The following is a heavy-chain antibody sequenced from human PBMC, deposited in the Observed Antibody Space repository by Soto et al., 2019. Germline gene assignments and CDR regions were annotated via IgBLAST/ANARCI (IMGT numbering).Heavy chain of an antibody. CDR2: ISSTTNYI. Sequence: PGGSLRLSCAASGFTFTRYSMNWVRQAPGKGLEWVSSISSTTNYIYYADSMKGRFTVSRDNAKNSVYLEMNSLSAEDTAVYYCARESEDLTSNFDYWGQGTLVTVCS. CDR1: GFTFTRYS. V-gene: IGHV3-21*01. J-gene: IGHJ4*02. CDR3: ARESEDLTSNFDY.